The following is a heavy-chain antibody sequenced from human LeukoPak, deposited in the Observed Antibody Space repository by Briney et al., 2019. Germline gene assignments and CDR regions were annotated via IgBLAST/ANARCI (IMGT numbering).Heavy chain of an antibody. CDR1: GYTFTSYD. J-gene: IGHJ3*02. D-gene: IGHD3-3*01. CDR3: ARALYYDFWSGYYDHAFDI. Sequence: GASVKVSCKASGYTFTSYDINWVRQATGQGLEWMGWMNPNSGNTGYAQKFQGRVTMTRNTSISTAYMELSSLRSEDTAVYYCARALYYDFWSGYYDHAFDIWGQGTMVTVSS. V-gene: IGHV1-8*01. CDR2: MNPNSGNT.